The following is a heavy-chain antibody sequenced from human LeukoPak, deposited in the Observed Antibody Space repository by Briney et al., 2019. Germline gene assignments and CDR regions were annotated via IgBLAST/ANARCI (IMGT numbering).Heavy chain of an antibody. CDR3: ARDHNYAFDY. CDR2: ISAGADST. Sequence: GGSLRLSCAASAFTFSSYAMSWVRQAPGKGLEWVSAISAGADSTYYADSVQGRFTISRDNSKNTLYLQMSGLRAEDTAVYYCARDHNYAFDYWGQGTLVTVSS. V-gene: IGHV3-23*01. D-gene: IGHD5-18*01. CDR1: AFTFSSYA. J-gene: IGHJ4*02.